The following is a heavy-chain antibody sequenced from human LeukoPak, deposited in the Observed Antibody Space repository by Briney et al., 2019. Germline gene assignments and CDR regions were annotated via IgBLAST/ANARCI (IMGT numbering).Heavy chain of an antibody. CDR1: GGSISSSSYY. CDR3: ARWAPPNDYDSSGYDY. D-gene: IGHD3-22*01. CDR2: IYYSGST. J-gene: IGHJ4*02. Sequence: SETLSLTCTVSGGSISSSSYYWGWIRQPPGKGLEWIGSIYYSGSTYYNPSLKSRVTISVDTSKNQFSLKLSSVTAADTAVYYCARWAPPNDYDSSGYDYWGQGTLVTVSS. V-gene: IGHV4-39*01.